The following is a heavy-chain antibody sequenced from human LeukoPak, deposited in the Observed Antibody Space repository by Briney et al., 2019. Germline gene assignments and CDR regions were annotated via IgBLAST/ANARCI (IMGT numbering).Heavy chain of an antibody. CDR1: GYTFTSYY. Sequence: ASVKVSCKASGYTFTSYYMHWVRQAPGQGLEWMGIINPSGGSTSYAQKFQGRVTITADKSTSTAYMELSSLRSEDTAVYYCANVEMATKGYGMDVWGQGTTVTVSS. CDR2: INPSGGST. D-gene: IGHD5-24*01. J-gene: IGHJ6*02. V-gene: IGHV1-46*01. CDR3: ANVEMATKGYGMDV.